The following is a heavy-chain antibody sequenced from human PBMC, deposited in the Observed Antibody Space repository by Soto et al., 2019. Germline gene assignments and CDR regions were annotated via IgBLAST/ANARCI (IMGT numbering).Heavy chain of an antibody. CDR2: IGTAGDT. CDR1: GFTFSSYD. V-gene: IGHV3-13*01. J-gene: IGHJ3*02. Sequence: GALRLSCAASGFTFSSYDMHWVRQATGKGLEWVSAIGTAGDTYYPGSVKGRFTISRENAKNSLYLQMDSLRAEDTAVYYCARGSLSSITMIVVPTPGAFDIWGQGTMVTVSS. D-gene: IGHD3-22*01. CDR3: ARGSLSSITMIVVPTPGAFDI.